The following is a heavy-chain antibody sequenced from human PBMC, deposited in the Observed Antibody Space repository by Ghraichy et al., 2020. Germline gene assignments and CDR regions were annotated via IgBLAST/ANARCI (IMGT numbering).Heavy chain of an antibody. Sequence: SETLSLTCTVSGGSVSGYYWSWIRQSPGKELEWIGYIYYSGFTKYTPSLESRVNISLETPKNQFSLKLTSVTATDTAIYYCARVSYASRRLWLDPWGQGTLVTVSS. V-gene: IGHV4-59*08. J-gene: IGHJ5*02. D-gene: IGHD3-10*01. CDR1: GGSVSGYY. CDR2: IYYSGFT. CDR3: ARVSYASRRLWLDP.